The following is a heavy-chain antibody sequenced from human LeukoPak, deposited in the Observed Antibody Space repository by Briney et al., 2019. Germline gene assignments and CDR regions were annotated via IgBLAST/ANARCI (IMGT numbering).Heavy chain of an antibody. CDR1: GYTFTNYD. V-gene: IGHV1-8*01. D-gene: IGHD6-19*01. CDR3: ARGGLVAGPYYFDY. Sequence: ASVKVSCKASGYTFTNYDINWVRQATGQGLEWMGWINPNNGNTGYAQKFQDRVTMTRYTSISTVYMELSSLRSEDTAVYYCARGGLVAGPYYFDYWGQGTLVTVSS. CDR2: INPNNGNT. J-gene: IGHJ4*02.